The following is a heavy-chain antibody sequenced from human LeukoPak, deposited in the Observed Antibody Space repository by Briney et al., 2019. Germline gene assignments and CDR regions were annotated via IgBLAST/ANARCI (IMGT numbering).Heavy chain of an antibody. CDR2: IKQDGSEK. Sequence: GGSLRLSCEASGFTFSSDWMSWVRQAPGKGLEWVANIKQDGSEKYYVDSVKGRFTISRDNAKNSLYLQMNSLRAEDTALYYCARGYRDYWGQGTLVTVSS. D-gene: IGHD1-14*01. V-gene: IGHV3-7*01. J-gene: IGHJ4*02. CDR1: GFTFSSDW. CDR3: ARGYRDY.